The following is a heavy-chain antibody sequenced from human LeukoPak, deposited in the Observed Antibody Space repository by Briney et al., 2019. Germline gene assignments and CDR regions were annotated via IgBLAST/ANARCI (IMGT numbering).Heavy chain of an antibody. J-gene: IGHJ6*03. CDR3: ARTTMVRGTYYMDV. CDR2: IYSSGST. V-gene: IGHV4-59*01. Sequence: PSETLSLTCDVSVGSIRGYYWSWIRQSPEKGLEWIGYIYSSGSTNYNPSLKSRVTISVDTSKNQFSLKLSSVTAADTAVYYCARTTMVRGTYYMDVWGKGTTVTISS. D-gene: IGHD3-10*01. CDR1: VGSIRGYY.